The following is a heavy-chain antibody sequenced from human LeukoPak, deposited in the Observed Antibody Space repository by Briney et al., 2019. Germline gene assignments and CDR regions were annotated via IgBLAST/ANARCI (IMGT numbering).Heavy chain of an antibody. CDR3: ARDGYNFGY. Sequence: ASETLSLTCTVSGGSISSSSYYWGWIRQPPGKGLEWIGSIYYSGSTYYNPSLKSRVTISVDTSKNQFSLKLSSVTAADTAVYYCARDGYNFGYWGQGTLVTVSS. V-gene: IGHV4-39*07. CDR2: IYYSGST. CDR1: GGSISSSSYY. D-gene: IGHD5-24*01. J-gene: IGHJ4*02.